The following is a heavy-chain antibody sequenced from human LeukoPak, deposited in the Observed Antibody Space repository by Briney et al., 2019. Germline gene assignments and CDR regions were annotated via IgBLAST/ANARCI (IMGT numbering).Heavy chain of an antibody. CDR1: GFTFSSYS. CDR3: ARSRDMDV. V-gene: IGHV3-48*01. Sequence: GGSLGLSCAASGFTFSSYSMNWARQAPGKGLEWVSYISSSSSTIYYADSVKGRFTISGDNAKNSLYLQMNSLRAEDTAVYYCARSRDMDVWGKGTTVTVSS. CDR2: ISSSSSTI. J-gene: IGHJ6*03.